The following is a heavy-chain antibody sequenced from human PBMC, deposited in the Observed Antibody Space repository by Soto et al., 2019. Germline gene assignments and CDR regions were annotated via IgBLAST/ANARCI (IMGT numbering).Heavy chain of an antibody. D-gene: IGHD3-22*01. J-gene: IGHJ3*02. CDR1: GFTFSDYY. V-gene: IGHV3-11*01. CDR2: ISSSGSTI. CDR3: ARGPAPKHDYDSSGYRGDMDAFDI. Sequence: QVQLVESGGGLVKPGGSLRLSCAASGFTFSDYYMSWIRQAPGKGLEWVSYISSSGSTIYYADSVKGRFTISRDNAKNSLYLQMNSLRAEDTAVYYCARGPAPKHDYDSSGYRGDMDAFDIWGQGKMVTVSS.